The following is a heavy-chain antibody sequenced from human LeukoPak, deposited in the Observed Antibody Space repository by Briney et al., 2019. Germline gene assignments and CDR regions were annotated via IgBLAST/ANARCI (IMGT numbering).Heavy chain of an antibody. CDR3: ARDFDSSGPTNFDY. Sequence: GGSLRLSCAASGFTFSSYGMHWVRQAPGKGLEWVAVISYDGSNKYYADSVKGRFTISRDNSKNTLYLQMNSLRAEDTAVYYCARDFDSSGPTNFDYWGQGTLVTVSS. CDR2: ISYDGSNK. J-gene: IGHJ4*02. D-gene: IGHD3-22*01. CDR1: GFTFSSYG. V-gene: IGHV3-30*19.